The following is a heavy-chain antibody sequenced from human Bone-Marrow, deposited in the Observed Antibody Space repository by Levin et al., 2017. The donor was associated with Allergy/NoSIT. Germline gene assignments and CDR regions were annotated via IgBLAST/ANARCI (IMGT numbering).Heavy chain of an antibody. CDR1: GFTFSSYW. D-gene: IGHD5-18*01. CDR2: INSDGSST. V-gene: IGHV3-74*01. Sequence: GESLKISCAASGFTFSSYWMHWVRQAPGKGLVWVSRINSDGSSTSYADSVKGRFTISRDNAKNTLYLQMNSLRAEDTAVYYCARESRYSYGYFAYWGQGTLVTVSS. J-gene: IGHJ4*02. CDR3: ARESRYSYGYFAY.